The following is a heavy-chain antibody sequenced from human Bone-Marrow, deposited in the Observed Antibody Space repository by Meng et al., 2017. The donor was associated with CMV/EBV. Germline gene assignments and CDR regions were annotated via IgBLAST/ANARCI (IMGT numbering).Heavy chain of an antibody. D-gene: IGHD3-9*01. J-gene: IGHJ4*02. CDR3: AKGGRSTDWSFDD. CDR2: VTGSGSST. V-gene: IGHV3-23*01. Sequence: GGSLRLSCVASGFTFSTHTMTWVRQTPAKGLEWVSSVTGSGSSTYYADSVKGRFTISRDNSKNTVYLQMNSLRAEDTAKYYCAKGGRSTDWSFDDWGPANLVTFSS. CDR1: GFTFSTHT.